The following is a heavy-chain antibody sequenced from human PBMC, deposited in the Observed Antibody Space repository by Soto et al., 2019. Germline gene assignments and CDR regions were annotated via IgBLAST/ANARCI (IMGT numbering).Heavy chain of an antibody. CDR2: MSYDGSHE. CDR1: GFTFSYYG. D-gene: IGHD2-8*01. J-gene: IGHJ6*02. Sequence: GGSLRLSCAASGFTFSYYGMHWVRQAPGKGLEWVAVMSYDGSHEYYADSVKGRFTISRDNSKTILYLQMNSLRLEDTAVYYCAKGSVLRVVEAPLAILGGVDVWGQGAMVTVSS. V-gene: IGHV3-30*18. CDR3: AKGSVLRVVEAPLAILGGVDV.